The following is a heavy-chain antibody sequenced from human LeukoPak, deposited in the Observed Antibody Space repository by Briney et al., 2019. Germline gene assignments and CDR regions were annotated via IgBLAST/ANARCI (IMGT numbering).Heavy chain of an antibody. CDR1: GYTLTELS. V-gene: IGHV1-24*01. J-gene: IGHJ5*02. Sequence: ASVKVSCKVSGYTLTELSMHWVRQAPGKGLEWMGGFDPEDGETIYAQKFQGRVTMTEDTSTSTAYMELRSLRSDDTAVYYCARGYCSGGSCYPIFNWFDPWGQGTLVTVSS. CDR2: FDPEDGET. D-gene: IGHD2-15*01. CDR3: ARGYCSGGSCYPIFNWFDP.